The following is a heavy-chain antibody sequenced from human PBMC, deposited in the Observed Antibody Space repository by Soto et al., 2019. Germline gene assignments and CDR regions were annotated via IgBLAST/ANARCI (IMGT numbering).Heavy chain of an antibody. CDR2: INPNSGDT. Sequence: QVQLVQSGTEVKRPGDSVKVSCKASGYTFTGYYVHWVRQAPGQGLEWTGWINPNSGDTYLAQRFQGRVTMNRDTSIGTAYMELRGLTSDDTAEYYCAKGGAIVAAGTRVYLYNAMDVWGQGTTVTVSS. V-gene: IGHV1-2*02. D-gene: IGHD1-26*01. CDR3: AKGGAIVAAGTRVYLYNAMDV. CDR1: GYTFTGYY. J-gene: IGHJ6*02.